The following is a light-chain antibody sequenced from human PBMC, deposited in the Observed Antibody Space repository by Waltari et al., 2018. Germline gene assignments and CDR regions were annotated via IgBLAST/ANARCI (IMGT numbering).Light chain of an antibody. CDR2: AAS. Sequence: DIQMTQSPSSLSASVGDRVTITCRASQTISSYLNWYLHKPGKAPKLLIYAASSLQSGVPSRFSGSGSGTEFTLTISSLQPDDLGTYYCQQYSSHLYTFGQGTKLEIK. V-gene: IGKV1-39*01. CDR3: QQYSSHLYT. CDR1: QTISSY. J-gene: IGKJ2*01.